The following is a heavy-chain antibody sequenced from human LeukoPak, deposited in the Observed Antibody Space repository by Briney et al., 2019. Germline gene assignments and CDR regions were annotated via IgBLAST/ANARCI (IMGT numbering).Heavy chain of an antibody. D-gene: IGHD5-12*01. CDR3: ARDRTDSGYDGNYYYYYYMDV. CDR1: GGSISSSSYY. V-gene: IGHV4-39*07. Sequence: SETLSLTCTVSGGSISSSSYYWGWIRQPPGKGPEWIGSIYHSGSTYYNPSLKSRVAMSVDTSKNQCSLKLNSVTAADTAVYYCARDRTDSGYDGNYYYYYYMDVWGKGTTVTVSS. CDR2: IYHSGST. J-gene: IGHJ6*03.